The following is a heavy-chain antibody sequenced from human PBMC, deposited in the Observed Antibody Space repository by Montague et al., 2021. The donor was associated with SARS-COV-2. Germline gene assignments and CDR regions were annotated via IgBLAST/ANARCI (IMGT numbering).Heavy chain of an antibody. D-gene: IGHD3-16*02. Sequence: SLRLSCAASGFTFSYYDMNWVRQAPGKGPEWISYISTRAYTTSYAGSVKGRFTISRDNGKNSLYLQMNSLRVEDTAVYYCTRDYRSVVGDGLDIWGQGTKVTVSS. V-gene: IGHV3-48*03. CDR3: TRDYRSVVGDGLDI. CDR1: GFTFSYYD. CDR2: ISTRAYTT. J-gene: IGHJ3*02.